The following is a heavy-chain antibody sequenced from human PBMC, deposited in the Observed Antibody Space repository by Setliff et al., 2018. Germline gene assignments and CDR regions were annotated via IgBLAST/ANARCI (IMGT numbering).Heavy chain of an antibody. Sequence: GGSLRLSCTASGFSYSNCWVSWVRQAPGKGLEWLASINPHASEKYYVDSVKGRFTISRDNAKNSLSLQMNNLRTEDTAVYYCFGAGTCSYWGQGTLVTVST. D-gene: IGHD3-10*01. V-gene: IGHV3-7*01. CDR3: FGAGTCSY. J-gene: IGHJ4*02. CDR2: INPHASEK. CDR1: GFSYSNCW.